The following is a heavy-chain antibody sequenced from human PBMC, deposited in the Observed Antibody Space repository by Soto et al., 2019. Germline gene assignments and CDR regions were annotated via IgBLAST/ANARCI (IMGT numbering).Heavy chain of an antibody. V-gene: IGHV4-59*01. CDR2: IYYSGST. CDR1: GGSISSYY. CDR3: ARGGGSYFDYYYMDV. J-gene: IGHJ6*03. D-gene: IGHD3-10*01. Sequence: PSETLSLTCTVSGGSISSYYWSWIRQPPGKGLEWIGYIYYSGSTNYNPSLKSRVTISVDTSENQFSLKLSSVTAADTAVYYCARGGGSYFDYYYMDVWGKGTTVTVSS.